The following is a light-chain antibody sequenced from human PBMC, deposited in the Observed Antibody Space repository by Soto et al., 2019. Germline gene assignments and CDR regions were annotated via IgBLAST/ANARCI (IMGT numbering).Light chain of an antibody. CDR2: GAS. Sequence: EIVMTQSPATLSVSPGERATLSCWASQSVSSNLAWYHQKPGQAPRLLIYGASTRATGIPARFSGSGSGTEFTLTISSLQSEDFAVYYCQQYNNWPRTFGQGTKV. J-gene: IGKJ1*01. CDR3: QQYNNWPRT. V-gene: IGKV3-15*01. CDR1: QSVSSN.